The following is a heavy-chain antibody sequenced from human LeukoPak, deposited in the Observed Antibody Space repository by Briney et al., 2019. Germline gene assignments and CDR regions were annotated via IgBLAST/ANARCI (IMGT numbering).Heavy chain of an antibody. CDR2: IYYSGST. CDR3: ARVLGVGYAYGYFYL. V-gene: IGHV4-59*01. Sequence: SETLSLTCTVSGGSISSYYWSWIRQPPGKGLEWIGYIYYSGSTNYNPSLKSRVTISVDTSKNQFSLKLSSVTAADTAVYYCARVLGVGYAYGYFYLWGRGTLVTVFS. CDR1: GGSISSYY. J-gene: IGHJ2*01. D-gene: IGHD3-3*01.